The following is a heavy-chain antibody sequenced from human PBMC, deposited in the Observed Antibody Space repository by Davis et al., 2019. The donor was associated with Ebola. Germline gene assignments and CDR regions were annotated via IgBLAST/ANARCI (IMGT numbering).Heavy chain of an antibody. J-gene: IGHJ4*02. V-gene: IGHV4-34*01. Sequence: MPGGSLRLSCAVYGGSFSGYYWSWIRQPPGKGLEWIGEINHSGSTNYNPSLKSRVTISVDTSKNQFSLKLSSVTAADTAVYYCASSDDFDYWGQGTLVTVSS. CDR3: ASSDDFDY. D-gene: IGHD3-3*01. CDR2: INHSGST. CDR1: GGSFSGYY.